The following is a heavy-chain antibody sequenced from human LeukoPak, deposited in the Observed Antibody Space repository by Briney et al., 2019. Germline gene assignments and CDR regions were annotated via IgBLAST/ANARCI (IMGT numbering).Heavy chain of an antibody. CDR2: INPNSGGT. J-gene: IGHJ4*02. D-gene: IGHD6-13*01. CDR1: GYIFTGYY. CDR3: ARDRPPQLVRPFDY. Sequence: GASVKVSCKASGYIFTGYYMHWVRQAPGQGREWMGWINPNSGGTNYAHKFQGRVTMTRDTSISTAYMELSRLRSDDTAVYYCARDRPPQLVRPFDYWGQGTLVTVSS. V-gene: IGHV1-2*07.